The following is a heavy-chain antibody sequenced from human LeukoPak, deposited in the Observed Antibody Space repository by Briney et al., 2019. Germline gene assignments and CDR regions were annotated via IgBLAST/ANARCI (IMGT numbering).Heavy chain of an antibody. CDR2: ISAYSGNT. J-gene: IGHJ4*02. CDR1: GYTFSNYG. V-gene: IGHV1-18*01. CDR3: ARVRTAMVAFFDY. D-gene: IGHD5-18*01. Sequence: ASVKVSCKASGYTFSNYGISWVRQAPGQGLEWMGWISAYSGNTNYVQMFQGRVTMTTDTSTNTAYMELRSLRSDDTAVYYCARVRTAMVAFFDYWGQGTPVTVSS.